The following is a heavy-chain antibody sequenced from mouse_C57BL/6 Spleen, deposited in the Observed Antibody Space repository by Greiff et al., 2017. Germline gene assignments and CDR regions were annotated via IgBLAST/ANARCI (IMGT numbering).Heavy chain of an antibody. CDR3: ARRDGSSSFDY. J-gene: IGHJ2*01. CDR1: GFTFSDYG. V-gene: IGHV5-17*01. D-gene: IGHD1-1*01. CDR2: ISSGSRNI. Sequence: EVQGVESGGGLVKPGGSLKLSCAASGFTFSDYGMHWVRQAPEKGLEWVAYISSGSRNIYYADTGKGRFTISRDNAKNTLFLHMTSLRSEDTAMYYCARRDGSSSFDYWGQGTTLTVSS.